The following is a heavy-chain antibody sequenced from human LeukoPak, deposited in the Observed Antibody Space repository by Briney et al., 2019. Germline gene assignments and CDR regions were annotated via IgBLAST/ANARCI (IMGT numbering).Heavy chain of an antibody. CDR1: GYTLTELS. J-gene: IGHJ6*03. CDR3: ARGAPIFGVVVSYYYYYYMDV. CDR2: FDPEDGET. V-gene: IGHV1-24*01. Sequence: ASVKVSCKVSGYTLTELSMHWVRQAPGKGLEWMGGFDPEDGETIYAQKFQGRVTMTEDTSTDTAYMELSSLRSEDTAVYYCARGAPIFGVVVSYYYYYYMDVWGKGTTVTVSS. D-gene: IGHD3-3*01.